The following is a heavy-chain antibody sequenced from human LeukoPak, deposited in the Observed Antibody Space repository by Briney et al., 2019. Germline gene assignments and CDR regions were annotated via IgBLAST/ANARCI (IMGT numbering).Heavy chain of an antibody. CDR3: ARVVDTAMDKYYYYGMDV. CDR2: IYYSGST. J-gene: IGHJ6*02. D-gene: IGHD5-18*01. V-gene: IGHV4-59*01. CDR1: GGSISSYY. Sequence: SSETLSLTCTVSGGSISSYYWSWIRQPPGKGLEWIGFIYYSGSTNYNPSLKSRVTISVDASKNHFSLKLISVTAADTAVYYCARVVDTAMDKYYYYGMDVWGQGTTVTVSS.